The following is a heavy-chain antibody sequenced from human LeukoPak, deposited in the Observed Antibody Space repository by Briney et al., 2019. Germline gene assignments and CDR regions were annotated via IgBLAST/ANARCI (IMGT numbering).Heavy chain of an antibody. J-gene: IGHJ4*02. V-gene: IGHV3-23*01. CDR3: ARNYDSSGFRLDS. CDR1: GFTFSSYA. CDR2: ISGSGGST. Sequence: PGGSLRLSCAASGFTFSSYAMSWVRQAPGKGLEWVSAISGSGGSTYYADSVKGRFTISRDNAKNSLYLQMNSLRAEDTAVYSWARNYDSSGFRLDSWGQETRVTVSS. D-gene: IGHD3-22*01.